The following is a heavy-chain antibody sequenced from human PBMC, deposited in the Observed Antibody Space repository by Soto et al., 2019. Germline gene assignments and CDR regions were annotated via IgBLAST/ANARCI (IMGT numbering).Heavy chain of an antibody. CDR2: ISVTGDAT. D-gene: IGHD1-1*01. J-gene: IGHJ4*02. V-gene: IGHV3-23*01. CDR1: GFTFSNYP. CDR3: AKATTSSRVLSAGFDY. Sequence: GGSRRLSCAASGFTFSNYPMNWVRQAPGQGLEWVSGISVTGDATYLSDSLKGRLTISRDNSKNMLYLEIHSLGVEDTAVYYCAKATTSSRVLSAGFDYWGQGTLVTVSS.